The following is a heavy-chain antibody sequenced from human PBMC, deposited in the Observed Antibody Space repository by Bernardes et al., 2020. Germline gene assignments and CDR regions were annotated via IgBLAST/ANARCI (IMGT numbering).Heavy chain of an antibody. Sequence: ASVKVSCKASGYTFTSYDINWVRQATGQGLEWMGWMNPNSGNTGYAQKFQGRVTMTRNTSISTAYMELSSLRSEDTAVYYCARVPPFRGGDFRSPDYWGQGTLVTVSS. CDR1: GYTFTSYD. V-gene: IGHV1-8*01. CDR2: MNPNSGNT. CDR3: ARVPPFRGGDFRSPDY. J-gene: IGHJ4*02. D-gene: IGHD2-21*02.